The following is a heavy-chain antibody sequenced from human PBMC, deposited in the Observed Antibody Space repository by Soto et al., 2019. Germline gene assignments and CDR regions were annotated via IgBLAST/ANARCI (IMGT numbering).Heavy chain of an antibody. CDR1: GFTFSSYS. CDR2: ISSSSSYI. J-gene: IGHJ4*02. V-gene: IGHV3-21*01. D-gene: IGHD1-26*01. CDR3: ARDDPGVGATPHYFDY. Sequence: LRLSCAASGFTFSSYSMNWVRQAPGKGLEWVSSISSSSSYIYYADSVKGRFTISRDNAKNSLYLQMNSLRAEDTAVYYCARDDPGVGATPHYFDYWGQGTLVTVSS.